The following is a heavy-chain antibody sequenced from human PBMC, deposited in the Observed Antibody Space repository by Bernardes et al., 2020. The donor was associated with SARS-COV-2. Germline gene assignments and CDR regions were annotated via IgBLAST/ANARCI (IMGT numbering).Heavy chain of an antibody. CDR2: INHSGST. CDR1: GGCFSGYY. CDR3: ARWGAHTAMAGGFDY. Sequence: SETLSVRCAVYGGCFSGYYWSWIRQPPGKGLEWIGEINHSGSTNYNPSLKSRVTISVDTSKNQFSLKLSSVTAADTAVYYCARWGAHTAMAGGFDYWGQGTLVTVSS. V-gene: IGHV4-34*01. J-gene: IGHJ4*02. D-gene: IGHD5-18*01.